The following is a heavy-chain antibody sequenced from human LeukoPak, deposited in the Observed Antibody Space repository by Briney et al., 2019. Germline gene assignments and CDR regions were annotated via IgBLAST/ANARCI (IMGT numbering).Heavy chain of an antibody. V-gene: IGHV4-30-4*01. J-gene: IGHJ4*02. CDR1: GGSISSGDYY. CDR2: IYYSGST. Sequence: SETLSLTCTVSGGSISSGDYYWSWIRQPPGKGLEWIGYIYYSGSTYYNPSLKSRVTISVDTSKNQFSLKLSSVTAADTAVYYCARVAAYSGYDPHYFDYWGRETWSPSPQ. D-gene: IGHD5-12*01. CDR3: ARVAAYSGYDPHYFDY.